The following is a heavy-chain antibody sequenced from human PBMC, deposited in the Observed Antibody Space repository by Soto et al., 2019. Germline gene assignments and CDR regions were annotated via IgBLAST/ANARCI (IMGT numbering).Heavy chain of an antibody. D-gene: IGHD3-22*01. CDR2: IYYSGST. J-gene: IGHJ4*02. Sequence: PSETLSLTCTVSGGSISSGCYYWSWIRQHPGKGLEWIGYIYYSGSTYYNPSLKSRVTISVDTSKNQFSLKLSSVTAADTAVYYCAREASGAYYYDSSGYYPYGYFDYWGQGTLVTVSS. CDR3: AREASGAYYYDSSGYYPYGYFDY. CDR1: GGSISSGCYY. V-gene: IGHV4-31*03.